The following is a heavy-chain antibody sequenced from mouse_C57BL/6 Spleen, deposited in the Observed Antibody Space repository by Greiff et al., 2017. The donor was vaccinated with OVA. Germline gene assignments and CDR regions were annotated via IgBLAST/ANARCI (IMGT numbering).Heavy chain of an antibody. D-gene: IGHD2-4*01. V-gene: IGHV5-9*01. J-gene: IGHJ4*01. CDR2: ISGGGGNT. Sequence: EVMLVESGGGLVKPGGSLKLSCAASGFTFSSYTMSWVRQTPEKRLEWVATISGGGGNTYYPDSVKGRFTISRDNAKNTLYLQMSSLRSEDTALYYCARHHDYDGVDAMDYWGQGTSVTVSS. CDR1: GFTFSSYT. CDR3: ARHHDYDGVDAMDY.